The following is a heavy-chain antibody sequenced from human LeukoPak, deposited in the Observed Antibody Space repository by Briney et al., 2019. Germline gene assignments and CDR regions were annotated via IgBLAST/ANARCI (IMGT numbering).Heavy chain of an antibody. J-gene: IGHJ3*02. CDR3: ARDSGMGAFDI. CDR1: GFTFSSYW. Sequence: GGSLRLSCAASGFTFSSYWMHWVRQDPGKGLVWVSRIKSDGSSTGYADSVKGRFTISRDNAKNTLYLQMNSLRAEDTAVYYCARDSGMGAFDIWGQGTMVTVSS. CDR2: IKSDGSST. D-gene: IGHD6-13*01. V-gene: IGHV3-74*01.